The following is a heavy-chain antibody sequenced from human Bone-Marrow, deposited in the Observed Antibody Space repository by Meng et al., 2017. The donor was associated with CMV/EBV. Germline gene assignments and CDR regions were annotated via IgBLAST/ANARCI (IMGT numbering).Heavy chain of an antibody. CDR3: ARDRYYYDSSGYYCDY. D-gene: IGHD3-22*01. CDR1: GFTFSSYG. Sequence: GESLKISCAASGFTFSSYGMHWVRQAPGKGLEWVAFIRYDGSNKYYADSVKGRFTISRDNSKNTLYLQMNSLRAEDTAVYYCARDRYYYDSSGYYCDYCGQGTLVTVSS. J-gene: IGHJ4*02. CDR2: IRYDGSNK. V-gene: IGHV3-30*02.